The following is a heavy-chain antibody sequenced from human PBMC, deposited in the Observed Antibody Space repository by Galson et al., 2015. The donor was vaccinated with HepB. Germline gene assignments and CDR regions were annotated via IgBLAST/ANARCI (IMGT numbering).Heavy chain of an antibody. CDR3: ARDSPQSPLHYFDY. CDR1: GFTFSSYA. CDR2: ISYDGSNK. Sequence: SLRLSCAAPGFTFSSYAMHWVRQAPGKGLEWVAVISYDGSNKYYADSVKGRFTISRDNSKNTLYLQMNSLRAEDTAVYYCARDSPQSPLHYFDYWGQGTLVTVSS. J-gene: IGHJ4*02. V-gene: IGHV3-30*04.